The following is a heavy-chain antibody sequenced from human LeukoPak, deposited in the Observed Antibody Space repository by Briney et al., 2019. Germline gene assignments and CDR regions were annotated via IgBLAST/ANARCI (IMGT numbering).Heavy chain of an antibody. J-gene: IGHJ4*02. CDR2: IYTDGNI. Sequence: GGSLRLSCTASGFTVSGNYMNWVRQAPGKGLEWVSVIYTDGNIYYADSVRGRFTISKDNSKNTVDLLMNSVRAEDTALYFCAKGKFGDPLNYWGQGTLVTVSS. V-gene: IGHV3-53*01. CDR3: AKGKFGDPLNY. D-gene: IGHD3-10*01. CDR1: GFTVSGNY.